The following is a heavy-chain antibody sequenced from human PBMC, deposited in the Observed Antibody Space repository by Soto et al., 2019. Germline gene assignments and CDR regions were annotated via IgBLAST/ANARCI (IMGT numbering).Heavy chain of an antibody. CDR3: ASSVGKYYYCGMAV. Sequence: QVQLVQSGAEVKKPGSSVKVSCKASGGTFSSYAISWVRQAPGQGLEWMGGIIPIFGTANYAQKFQGRVTITADEPQTAAYMELSSLRSEDTAVYYCASSVGKYYYCGMAVWGQGTTVTVSS. D-gene: IGHD1-26*01. CDR2: IIPIFGTA. J-gene: IGHJ6*02. V-gene: IGHV1-69*12. CDR1: GGTFSSYA.